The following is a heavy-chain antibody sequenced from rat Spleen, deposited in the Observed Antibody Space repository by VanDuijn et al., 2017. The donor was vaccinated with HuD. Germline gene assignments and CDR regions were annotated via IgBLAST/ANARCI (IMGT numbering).Heavy chain of an antibody. CDR3: TRNRYRYTSGYVMDA. J-gene: IGHJ4*01. CDR1: GFSLTSNS. V-gene: IGHV2-1*01. CDR2: IWSGGRS. Sequence: QVQLKESGPGLVQPSQTLSLTCTVSGFSLTSNSVTWVRQPPGKGLEWMGAIWSGGRSDYNSAPKSRLSISRDTSKSQVFLKMNSLQTEDTAIYFCTRNRYRYTSGYVMDAWGQGASVTVSS. D-gene: IGHD1-5*01.